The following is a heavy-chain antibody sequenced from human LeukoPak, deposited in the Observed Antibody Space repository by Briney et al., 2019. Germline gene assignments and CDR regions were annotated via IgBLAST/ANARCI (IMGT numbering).Heavy chain of an antibody. J-gene: IGHJ3*02. V-gene: IGHV3-9*01. CDR1: GFTFDEYA. CDR3: AKDKGKQQLFNDAFDI. D-gene: IGHD6-13*01. Sequence: PGGSLRLSCAASGFTFDEYAMHWVRQAPGKGLEWVSGISWNSGSMGYADSVKGRFTISRDNAKNSLYLQMHSLRAEDTALYYCAKDKGKQQLFNDAFDIWGQGTMVTVSS. CDR2: ISWNSGSM.